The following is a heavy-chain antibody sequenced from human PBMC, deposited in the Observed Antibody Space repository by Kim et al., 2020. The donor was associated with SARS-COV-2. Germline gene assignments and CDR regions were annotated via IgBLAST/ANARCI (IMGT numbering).Heavy chain of an antibody. V-gene: IGHV4-39*01. CDR2: IYYSGST. J-gene: IGHJ4*02. CDR1: GGSISSSSYY. CDR3: ARHSTSSSWYWPRLIDY. D-gene: IGHD6-13*01. Sequence: SETLSLTCTVSGGSISSSSYYWGWIRQPPGKGLEWIGSIYYSGSTYYNPSLKSRVTISVDTSKNQFSLKLSSVTAADTAVYYCARHSTSSSWYWPRLIDYWGQGTLVTVSS.